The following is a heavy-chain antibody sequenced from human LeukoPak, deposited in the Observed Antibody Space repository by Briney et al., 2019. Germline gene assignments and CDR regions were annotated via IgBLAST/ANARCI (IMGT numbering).Heavy chain of an antibody. D-gene: IGHD6-19*01. Sequence: GESLKISCRGSGYSFTIYWIGWVRQVPGKGLGWMGIIHPGDSDTRYSPSFQGQVTISADTSITTAYLQWSSLKASDTAIYYCARGDISGWFDPWGQGTLVTVSS. J-gene: IGHJ5*02. V-gene: IGHV5-51*01. CDR2: IHPGDSDT. CDR3: ARGDISGWFDP. CDR1: GYSFTIYW.